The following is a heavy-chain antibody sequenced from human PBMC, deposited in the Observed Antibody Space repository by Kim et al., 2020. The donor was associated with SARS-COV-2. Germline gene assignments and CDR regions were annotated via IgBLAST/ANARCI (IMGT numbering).Heavy chain of an antibody. J-gene: IGHJ5*02. Sequence: KYYADSVKGRFTISRDNSKNTLYLQMNSLRAEDTAVYYCARGSYLRGFDPWGQGTLVTVSS. CDR2: K. CDR3: ARGSYLRGFDP. V-gene: IGHV3-30*01. D-gene: IGHD4-17*01.